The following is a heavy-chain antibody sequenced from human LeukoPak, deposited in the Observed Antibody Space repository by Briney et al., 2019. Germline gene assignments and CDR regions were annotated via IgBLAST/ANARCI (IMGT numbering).Heavy chain of an antibody. CDR1: GFTFNNYT. V-gene: IGHV3-23*01. CDR2: ISGSGDST. D-gene: IGHD7-27*01. CDR3: AKTGDRDY. Sequence: GGSLRLSCVASGFTFNNYTMRWVRQAPGKGLEWVSAISGSGDSTYYADSVRGRFTISRDNAENSLYLQMNSLRGEDTAIYYCAKTGDRDYWGRGTLVTVSS. J-gene: IGHJ4*02.